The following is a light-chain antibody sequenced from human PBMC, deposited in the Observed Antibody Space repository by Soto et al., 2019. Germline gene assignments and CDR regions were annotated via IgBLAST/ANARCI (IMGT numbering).Light chain of an antibody. Sequence: DIVLTQSPATLSLSPGERATLSCRASQSVSSFLAWYQQKPGQAPRLLIYGASTRATGVPARFSGSGSATEFTLTISSLQAEDFATYYCQQSYSTPWTFGQGTKVDIK. CDR3: QQSYSTPWT. J-gene: IGKJ1*01. CDR1: QSVSSF. V-gene: IGKV3-15*01. CDR2: GAS.